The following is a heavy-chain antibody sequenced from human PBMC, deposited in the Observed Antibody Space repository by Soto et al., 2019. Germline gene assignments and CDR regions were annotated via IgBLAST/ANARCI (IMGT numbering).Heavy chain of an antibody. V-gene: IGHV1-69*04. CDR3: ARLLVLDYYYGMDV. CDR1: GGTFSSYA. Sequence: SVKVSCKASGGTFSSYAISWVRQAPGQGLEWMGRIIPILGIANYAQKFQGRVTITADKSTSTAYMELSSLRSEDTAVYYCARLLVLDYYYGMDVWGQGTTVTVSS. J-gene: IGHJ6*02. CDR2: IIPILGIA. D-gene: IGHD6-13*01.